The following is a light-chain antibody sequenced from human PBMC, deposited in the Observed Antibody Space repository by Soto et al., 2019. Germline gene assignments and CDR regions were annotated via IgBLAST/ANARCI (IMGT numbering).Light chain of an antibody. CDR2: DGF. V-gene: IGKV1-33*01. J-gene: IGKJ1*01. CDR1: QDINNY. Sequence: DIQMTQSPSSLSASVADRVAITCQASQDINNYLNWYQHKPGKAPKLLIYDGFNLKTGVPSRFSGSRSGTDLTLTISSLQPEDIATYFCQQYADLPRTFGQGTKVEI. CDR3: QQYADLPRT.